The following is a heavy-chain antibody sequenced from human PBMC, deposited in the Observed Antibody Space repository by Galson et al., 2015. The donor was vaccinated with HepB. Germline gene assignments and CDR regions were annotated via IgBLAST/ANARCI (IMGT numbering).Heavy chain of an antibody. CDR3: ASPSGYYSRAFDI. V-gene: IGHV1-18*01. CDR2: ISPYNGNT. CDR1: GYTFTSYG. Sequence: SVKVSCKASGYTFTSYGIIWVRQAPGQGLAWMGLISPYNGNTNYAQSVQGRVTMTTDTSTSTAYMELRSLRSDDTAVYYCASPSGYYSRAFDIWGQGTMVTVS. J-gene: IGHJ3*02. D-gene: IGHD1-26*01.